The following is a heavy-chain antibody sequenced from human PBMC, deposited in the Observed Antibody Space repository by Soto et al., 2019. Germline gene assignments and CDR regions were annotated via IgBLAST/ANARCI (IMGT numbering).Heavy chain of an antibody. CDR1: GYTFTSYA. CDR2: INAGNGNT. D-gene: IGHD4-17*01. Sequence: QVQLVQSGAEVKKPGASVKVSCKASGYTFTSYAMHWVRQAPGQRLEWMGWINAGNGNTKYSQKFQGRVTITRDTSASTAYMELSSLRSEDTAVYYCARLREERVYGDYSLNYYYYYGMDVWGQGTTVTVSS. J-gene: IGHJ6*02. V-gene: IGHV1-3*01. CDR3: ARLREERVYGDYSLNYYYYYGMDV.